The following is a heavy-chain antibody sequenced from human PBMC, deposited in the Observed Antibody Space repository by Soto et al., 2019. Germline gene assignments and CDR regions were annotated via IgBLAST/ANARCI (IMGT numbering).Heavy chain of an antibody. CDR3: ARDSVTRVSSDIPGMDV. D-gene: IGHD3-10*01. J-gene: IGHJ6*02. Sequence: VGSLILSCVASGFDFSTYAMSWVRQAPGKGLEWVSVIGEGGVSRVYADAVKGRFTISRDNSKNTLYLQMTSLRVDDTAMYYCARDSVTRVSSDIPGMDVWGQGTTVTVSS. CDR2: IGEGGVSR. V-gene: IGHV3-23*01. CDR1: GFDFSTYA.